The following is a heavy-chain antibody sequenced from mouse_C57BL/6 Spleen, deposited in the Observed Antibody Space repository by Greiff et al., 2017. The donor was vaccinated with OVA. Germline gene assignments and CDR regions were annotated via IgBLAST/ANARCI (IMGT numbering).Heavy chain of an antibody. CDR2: IHPNSGSN. J-gene: IGHJ1*03. Sequence: QVQLQQPGAELVKPGASVKLSCKASGYTFTSYWMHWVQQRPGQGLEWIGMIHPNSGSNKYNEKFKSKATLTVDKSSSTAYMQLSSLTSEDSAFYYWASSYWYFDVWGTGTTVTVSS. V-gene: IGHV1-64*01. CDR1: GYTFTSYW. CDR3: ASSYWYFDV.